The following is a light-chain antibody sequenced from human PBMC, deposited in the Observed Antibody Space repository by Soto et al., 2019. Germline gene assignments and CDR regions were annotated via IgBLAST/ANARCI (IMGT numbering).Light chain of an antibody. V-gene: IGLV2-8*01. CDR2: EVS. CDR1: SSDVGGYNY. CDR3: SSYAGSNNPYV. J-gene: IGLJ1*01. Sequence: GSPGQSVTISCTGTSSDVGGYNYVSWYQQHPGKAPKLMIYEVSKRPSGVPDRFSGSKSGNTASLTVSGLQAEDEADYYCSSYAGSNNPYVFGTGTKVTV.